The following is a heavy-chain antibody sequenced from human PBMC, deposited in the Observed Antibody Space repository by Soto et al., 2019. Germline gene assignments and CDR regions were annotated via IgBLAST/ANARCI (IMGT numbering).Heavy chain of an antibody. V-gene: IGHV3-21*01. CDR2: ISSGSDSI. CDR1: GFIFTSYS. D-gene: IGHD6-19*01. Sequence: GGSLRLSCAASGFIFTSYSMVWVRLAPGKGLEWVASISSGSDSIFYTDSVKGRFTVSRDNAKNSLFLQMNNLRAEDTAVYFCARDRSADRFVQYFQHWGQGTQVTVSS. CDR3: ARDRSADRFVQYFQH. J-gene: IGHJ1*01.